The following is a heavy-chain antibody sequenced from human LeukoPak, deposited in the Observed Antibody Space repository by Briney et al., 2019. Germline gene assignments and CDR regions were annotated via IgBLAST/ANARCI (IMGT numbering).Heavy chain of an antibody. Sequence: GGSLRLSCAASGFTFSNTWMNWVRQAPGKGLEWVGRIQSKTDGGTTEYAAPVKGRFTISRDDSKTTLYLQMNSLKTEDTAVYYCATLTVRGVINIWGQATLVTVSS. CDR1: GFTFSNTW. CDR2: IQSKTDGGTT. D-gene: IGHD3-10*01. J-gene: IGHJ4*02. V-gene: IGHV3-15*01. CDR3: ATLTVRGVINI.